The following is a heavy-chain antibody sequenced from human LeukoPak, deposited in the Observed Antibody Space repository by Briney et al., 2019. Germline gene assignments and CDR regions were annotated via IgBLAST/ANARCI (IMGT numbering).Heavy chain of an antibody. V-gene: IGHV1-2*04. CDR2: INPNSGGT. Sequence: ASVKVSCKASGYTFTDYYMHWVRQAPGQGLEWMGWINPNSGGTNYAQKFQGWVTMTRDTSISTAYMELSRLRSDDTAVYYCARGQVVWAYSYGYDYFDYWGQGTLVTVSS. CDR1: GYTFTDYY. J-gene: IGHJ4*02. D-gene: IGHD5-18*01. CDR3: ARGQVVWAYSYGYDYFDY.